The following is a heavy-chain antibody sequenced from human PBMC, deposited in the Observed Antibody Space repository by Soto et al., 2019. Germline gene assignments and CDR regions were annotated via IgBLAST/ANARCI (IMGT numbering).Heavy chain of an antibody. D-gene: IGHD3-3*01. CDR3: ARAPHTYYDFWSGPPRSMDV. J-gene: IGHJ6*02. V-gene: IGHV3-48*02. Sequence: GGSLRLSCAASGFTFSSYSMNWVRQAPGKGLEWVSYISSSSTIYYADSVKGRFTISRDNAKNSLYLQMNSLRDEDTAVYYCARAPHTYYDFWSGPPRSMDVWGQGTTVTVSS. CDR1: GFTFSSYS. CDR2: ISSSSTI.